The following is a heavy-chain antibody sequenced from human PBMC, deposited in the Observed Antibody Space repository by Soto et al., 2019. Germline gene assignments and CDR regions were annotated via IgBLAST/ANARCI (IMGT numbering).Heavy chain of an antibody. D-gene: IGHD2-21*01. J-gene: IGHJ4*02. Sequence: ASETLSLTCSVSGGSISNPADYWAWIRQPPGKGLEWIGSIYYGGTTHYSPSLKGRVTVSADTSKNQFSLRLSSVSAADTAVYYCGRRSLLVAPTWGQGILVTVSS. V-gene: IGHV4-39*01. CDR1: GGSISNPADY. CDR2: IYYGGTT. CDR3: GRRSLLVAPT.